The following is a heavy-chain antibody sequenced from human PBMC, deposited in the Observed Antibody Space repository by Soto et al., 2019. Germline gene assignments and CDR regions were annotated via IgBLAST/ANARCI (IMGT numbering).Heavy chain of an antibody. Sequence: PGGSLRLSCASSVFKFINYAMSWVRQAPGKGLEWVSLISATGGGTYYADSVKGRFTISRDNSHNTLYLQVHSLTAEDTAVYYCAKDRRAGGNSAFYFDFWGQGAQVTVSS. CDR2: ISATGGGT. CDR3: AKDRRAGGNSAFYFDF. V-gene: IGHV3-23*01. D-gene: IGHD3-16*01. J-gene: IGHJ4*02. CDR1: VFKFINYA.